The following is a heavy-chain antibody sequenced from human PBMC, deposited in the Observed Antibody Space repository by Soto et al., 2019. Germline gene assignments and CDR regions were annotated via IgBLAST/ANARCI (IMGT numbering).Heavy chain of an antibody. CDR3: ARDRCAVPAAMRSDYYGMDV. CDR1: GFTFDDYA. Sequence: GGSLRLSCAASGFTFDDYAMHWVRQAPGKGLEWVSGISWNSGSIGYADSVKGRFTISRDNAKNSLYLQMNSLRAEDTAVYYCARDRCAVPAAMRSDYYGMDVWGQGTTVTVSS. D-gene: IGHD2-2*01. CDR2: ISWNSGSI. V-gene: IGHV3-9*01. J-gene: IGHJ6*02.